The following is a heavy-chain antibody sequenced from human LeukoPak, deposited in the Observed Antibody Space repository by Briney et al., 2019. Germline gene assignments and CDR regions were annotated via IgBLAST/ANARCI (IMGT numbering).Heavy chain of an antibody. CDR2: ITGSGGST. CDR3: ARVPRRDGYNY. J-gene: IGHJ4*02. D-gene: IGHD5-24*01. CDR1: GFTFSNYG. V-gene: IGHV3-23*01. Sequence: GGSLRLSCAASGFTFSNYGLSWVRQAPGKGLEWVSGITGSGGSTYYADSVKGRFTISRDNSKNTLYLQMNSLRAEDTAVYYCARVPRRDGYNYWGQGTLVTVSS.